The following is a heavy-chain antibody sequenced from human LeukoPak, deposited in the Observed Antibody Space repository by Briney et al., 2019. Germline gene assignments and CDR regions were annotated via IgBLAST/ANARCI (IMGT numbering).Heavy chain of an antibody. V-gene: IGHV4-31*03. CDR3: ARVNYYGSGSYTWFDP. D-gene: IGHD3-10*01. J-gene: IGHJ5*02. Sequence: PSENLSLTCIVSGASISGGGYYWSWIRQHPGKGLEWIGYIYYSGSTYYNPSLESRVIISVDTSKNQFSLKLSSVTAADTAVYYCARVNYYGSGSYTWFDPWGQGTLVTVSS. CDR1: GASISGGGYY. CDR2: IYYSGST.